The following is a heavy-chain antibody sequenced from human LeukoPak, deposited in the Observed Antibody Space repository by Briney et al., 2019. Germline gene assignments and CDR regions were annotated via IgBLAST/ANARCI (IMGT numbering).Heavy chain of an antibody. D-gene: IGHD4-17*01. CDR3: ARHEYGDYPGDYYYMDV. V-gene: IGHV7-4-1*02. Sequence: ASVKVSCKASGYTLTQHSMNWVRQAPGQGLEWMGWIITDTGNPTYAQGFTGRFVFSVDASVNTAYLQISSLKAEDTAMYYCARHEYGDYPGDYYYMDVWGKGTTVTVSS. CDR2: IITDTGNP. J-gene: IGHJ6*03. CDR1: GYTLTQHS.